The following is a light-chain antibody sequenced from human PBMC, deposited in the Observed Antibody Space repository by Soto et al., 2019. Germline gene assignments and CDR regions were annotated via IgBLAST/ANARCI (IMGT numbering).Light chain of an antibody. J-gene: IGLJ3*02. V-gene: IGLV1-40*01. CDR3: QSYDSSRRAWV. CDR2: GNT. Sequence: QSVLTQPPSVSGAPGQRVTISCTGSSSNIGAGYDVHWYHHLPGTAPKLLIYGNTNRPSGISDRFSASKSGSSASLAITGLQAEDEADYYCQSYDSSRRAWVFGGGTKLTVL. CDR1: SSNIGAGYD.